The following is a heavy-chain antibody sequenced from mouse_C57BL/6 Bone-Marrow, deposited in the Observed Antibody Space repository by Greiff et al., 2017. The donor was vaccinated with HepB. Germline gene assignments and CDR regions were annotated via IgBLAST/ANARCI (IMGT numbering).Heavy chain of an antibody. V-gene: IGHV1-53*01. CDR2: INPSNGGT. CDR3: ARKGGYDSYYFDY. J-gene: IGHJ2*01. Sequence: QVQLQQPGTELVKPGASVKLSCKASGYTFTSYWMHWVKQRPGQGLEWIGNINPSNGGTNYNEKFKSKATLTVDKSSSTAYLQLSSLTSEDSAVYYCARKGGYDSYYFDYWGQGTTLTVSS. D-gene: IGHD2-4*01. CDR1: GYTFTSYW.